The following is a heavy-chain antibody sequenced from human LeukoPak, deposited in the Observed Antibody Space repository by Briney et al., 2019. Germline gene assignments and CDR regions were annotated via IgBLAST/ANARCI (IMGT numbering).Heavy chain of an antibody. Sequence: VASVKVFCKVSGYTLTELSMHWVRQAPGKGLEWMGGFDPEDGETIYAQKFQGRVTMTEDTSTDTAYMELSSLRSEDTAVYYCATVPRFLEWLLYDYWGQGTLVTVSS. CDR2: FDPEDGET. D-gene: IGHD3-3*01. CDR1: GYTLTELS. J-gene: IGHJ4*02. V-gene: IGHV1-24*01. CDR3: ATVPRFLEWLLYDY.